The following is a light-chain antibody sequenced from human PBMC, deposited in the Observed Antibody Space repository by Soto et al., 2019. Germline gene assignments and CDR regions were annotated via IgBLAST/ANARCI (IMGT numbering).Light chain of an antibody. CDR1: QSISSW. CDR2: KAS. CDR3: QQYKSYWT. V-gene: IGKV1-5*03. Sequence: DIQMTQSPSTLSASVGDRVTITCRASQSISSWLAWYQQKPGKAPKLLIYKASSLESGVPSRFSGSGPGTEFTLTISSLQPDDFATYYCQQYKSYWTFGQGTKVEIK. J-gene: IGKJ1*01.